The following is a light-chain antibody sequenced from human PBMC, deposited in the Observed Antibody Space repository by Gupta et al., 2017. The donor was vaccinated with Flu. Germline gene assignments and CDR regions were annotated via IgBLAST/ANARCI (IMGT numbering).Light chain of an antibody. Sequence: QSALTQPASVSGSPGQSITLSCPRTSSDVGRSYSVSWYQQPPGKAPKLLIYDVSNRPSGVSSRFSGSKSGNTASLTISGLQAEDETDYYCSSYTSISTFYVFGTGTKVTVL. CDR2: DVS. J-gene: IGLJ1*01. CDR1: SSDVGRSYS. CDR3: SSYTSISTFYV. V-gene: IGLV2-14*01.